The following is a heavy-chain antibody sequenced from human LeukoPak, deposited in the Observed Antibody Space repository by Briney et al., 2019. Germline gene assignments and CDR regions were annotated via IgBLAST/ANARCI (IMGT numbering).Heavy chain of an antibody. J-gene: IGHJ4*02. Sequence: GGSLRLSCEASGFTFSSYAMSWVRQAPGRGLEWVSAASGSGVSTYYADSVKGRFTISRDNSKNTLYLQMNSLRAEDTAVYYCAKKKGTGIYYFDYWGQGTLVTVSS. D-gene: IGHD3/OR15-3a*01. CDR3: AKKKGTGIYYFDY. CDR1: GFTFSSYA. V-gene: IGHV3-23*01. CDR2: ASGSGVST.